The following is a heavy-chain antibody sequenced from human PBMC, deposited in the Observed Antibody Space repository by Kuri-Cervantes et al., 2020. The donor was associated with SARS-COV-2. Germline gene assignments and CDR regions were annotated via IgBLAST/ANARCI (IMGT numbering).Heavy chain of an antibody. J-gene: IGHJ6*02. Sequence: GGSLRLSCAASGFTFSRYAMHWVRQAPGKGLEWVSAISGSGGSTYYADSVRGRFTISRDNSKNTLYLQMNSLRAEDTAVYYCAKCGELLTSSYYYYGMDVWGQGTTVTVSS. D-gene: IGHD1-26*01. CDR3: AKCGELLTSSYYYYGMDV. V-gene: IGHV3-23*01. CDR2: ISGSGGST. CDR1: GFTFSRYA.